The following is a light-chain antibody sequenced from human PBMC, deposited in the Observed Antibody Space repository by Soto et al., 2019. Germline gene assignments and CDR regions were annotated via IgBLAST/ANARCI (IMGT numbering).Light chain of an antibody. Sequence: QSVLTQPASVSGSPGQSITISCTGTSSDVGSYNLVSWYQQHPGKAPKLMIYEVTRRPSGVSNRFSGSKSDNTASLTISGLQAEDEADYYCSSYAGSRFNVFGTGTKLTVL. CDR3: SSYAGSRFNV. V-gene: IGLV2-23*02. CDR2: EVT. J-gene: IGLJ1*01. CDR1: SSDVGSYNL.